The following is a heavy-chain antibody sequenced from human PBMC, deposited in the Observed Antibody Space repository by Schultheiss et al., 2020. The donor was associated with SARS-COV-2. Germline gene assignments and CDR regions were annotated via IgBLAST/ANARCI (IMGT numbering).Heavy chain of an antibody. CDR2: ISSSSSTI. CDR1: GFTFSSYS. CDR3: AREQRYSSSWHDAFDI. D-gene: IGHD6-13*01. Sequence: GGSLRLSCAASGFTFSSYSMNWVRQAPGKGLEWVSYISSSSSTIYYADSVKGRSTISRDNAKNSLYLQMNSLRAEDTAVYYCAREQRYSSSWHDAFDIWGQGTMVTVSS. J-gene: IGHJ3*02. V-gene: IGHV3-48*01.